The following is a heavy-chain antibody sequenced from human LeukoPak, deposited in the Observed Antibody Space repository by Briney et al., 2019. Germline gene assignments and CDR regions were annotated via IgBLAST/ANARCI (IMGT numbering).Heavy chain of an antibody. Sequence: SVKVSCKASGGTFSSYAISWVRQAPGQGLEWMGGIIPIFGTANYAQKFQGRVTITADESTSTAYMELSSLRSEDTAVYYCAGPSIAAAGTSYYSMDVWGQGTTVTVSS. CDR3: AGPSIAAAGTSYYSMDV. D-gene: IGHD6-13*01. V-gene: IGHV1-69*13. J-gene: IGHJ6*02. CDR1: GGTFSSYA. CDR2: IIPIFGTA.